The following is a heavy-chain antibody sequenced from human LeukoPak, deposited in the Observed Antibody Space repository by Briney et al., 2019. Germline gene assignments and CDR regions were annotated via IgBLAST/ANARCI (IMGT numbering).Heavy chain of an antibody. V-gene: IGHV4-34*01. CDR1: GGSFSVYY. CDR3: ARGETYCGGDCYAPNY. CDR2: INRSGGA. D-gene: IGHD2-21*02. J-gene: IGHJ4*02. Sequence: SETLSLTCVVHGGSFSVYYWSWIRQPPGKGLEWIGEINRSGGANYNPSLKSRVTISVDTSKNQFSLKMSSVTAADTAVYYCARGETYCGGDCYAPNYWAKETLVTVSS.